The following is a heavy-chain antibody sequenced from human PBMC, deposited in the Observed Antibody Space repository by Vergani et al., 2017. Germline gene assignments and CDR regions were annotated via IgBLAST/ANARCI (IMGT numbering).Heavy chain of an antibody. V-gene: IGHV4-61*02. CDR3: ARGGQYYYDSSGYYDY. CDR1: GGSISSGSYY. Sequence: QVHLQESGPGLVKPSQTLSLTCTVSGGSISSGSYYWSWIRQPAGKGLEWIGRIYTSGSTNYNPSLKSRVTISVDTSKNQFSLKLSSVTAADTAVYYCARGGQYYYDSSGYYDYWGQGTLVTVSS. CDR2: IYTSGST. J-gene: IGHJ4*02. D-gene: IGHD3-22*01.